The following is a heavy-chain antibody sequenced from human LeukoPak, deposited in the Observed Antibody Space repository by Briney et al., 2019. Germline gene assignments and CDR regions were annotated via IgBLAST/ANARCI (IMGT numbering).Heavy chain of an antibody. CDR2: ISSSGANT. CDR1: GFTFDDYA. CDR3: AKDGHYDSSGFTLQY. D-gene: IGHD3-22*01. Sequence: PGGSLRLSCAASGFTFDDYAMHWVRQAPGKGLEWVSTISSSGANTYYADSVRGRFTISRDNSKNTLYLQMNSLRAEDTAVYYCAKDGHYDSSGFTLQYWGQGTLVTVSS. V-gene: IGHV3-23*01. J-gene: IGHJ1*01.